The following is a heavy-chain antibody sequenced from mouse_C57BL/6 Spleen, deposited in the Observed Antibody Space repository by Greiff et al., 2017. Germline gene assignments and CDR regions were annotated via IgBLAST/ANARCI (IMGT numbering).Heavy chain of an antibody. Sequence: VQVVESGAELVKPGASVKISCKASGYAFSSYWMNWVKQRPGKGLEWIGQIYPGDGDTNYNGKFKGKATLTADKSSSTAYMQLSSLTSEDSAVYFCARGGTGYFDYWGQGTTLTVSS. CDR1: GYAFSSYW. CDR2: IYPGDGDT. CDR3: ARGGTGYFDY. J-gene: IGHJ2*01. V-gene: IGHV1-80*01. D-gene: IGHD4-1*01.